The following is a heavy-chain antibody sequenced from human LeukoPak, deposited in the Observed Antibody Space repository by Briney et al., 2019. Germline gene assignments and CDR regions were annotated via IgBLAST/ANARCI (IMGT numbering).Heavy chain of an antibody. J-gene: IGHJ4*02. V-gene: IGHV3-20*04. D-gene: IGHD6-13*01. Sequence: GGSLRLSCAASGFTFDDYGMSWVRQAPGKGLEWVSGINWNGGSTGYADSVKGRFTISRDNSKNTLYLQMNSLRAEDTAVYYCARDKFYSSSYFDYWGQGTLVTVSS. CDR3: ARDKFYSSSYFDY. CDR2: INWNGGST. CDR1: GFTFDDYG.